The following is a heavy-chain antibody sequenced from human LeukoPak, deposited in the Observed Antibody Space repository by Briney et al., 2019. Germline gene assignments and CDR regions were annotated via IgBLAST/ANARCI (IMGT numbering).Heavy chain of an antibody. CDR3: ARDLRMVRGVTPDY. Sequence: GGSLRLSCAASGFTFSSYSMNWVRQAPGKGVEWVSSISSSSSYIYYADSVEGRFTISRDNAKNSLYLQMNRLRAEDTAVYYCARDLRMVRGVTPDYWGQGTLVTVSS. CDR1: GFTFSSYS. V-gene: IGHV3-21*01. D-gene: IGHD3-10*01. J-gene: IGHJ4*02. CDR2: ISSSSSYI.